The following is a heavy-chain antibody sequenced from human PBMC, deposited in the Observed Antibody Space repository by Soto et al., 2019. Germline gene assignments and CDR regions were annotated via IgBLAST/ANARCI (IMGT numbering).Heavy chain of an antibody. CDR3: ARAKIYCGSTSCFLFDY. J-gene: IGHJ4*02. D-gene: IGHD2-2*01. CDR1: GGSFSGYY. V-gene: IGHV4-34*01. Sequence: PSETLSLTCVVYGGSFSGYYWSWIRQPPGKGLEWIGEINHSGSTNYNPSLKSRVTISLDTSKNQFSLKLSSVTAADTAVYYCARAKIYCGSTSCFLFDYCGQGTLVTVSS. CDR2: INHSGST.